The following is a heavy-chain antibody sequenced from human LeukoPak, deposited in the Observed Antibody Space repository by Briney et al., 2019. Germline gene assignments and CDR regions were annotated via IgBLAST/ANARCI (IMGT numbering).Heavy chain of an antibody. CDR2: IRYDGSNK. CDR3: AKVGVVVAAKRYYYMDV. D-gene: IGHD2-15*01. Sequence: AGGSLRLSCAASGFTFSSYGMHWVRQAPGKGLEWVAFIRYDGSNKYYADSVKGRFAISRDNSKNTLYLQMNSLRAEDTAVYYCAKVGVVVAAKRYYYMDVWGKGTTVTVSS. V-gene: IGHV3-30*02. J-gene: IGHJ6*03. CDR1: GFTFSSYG.